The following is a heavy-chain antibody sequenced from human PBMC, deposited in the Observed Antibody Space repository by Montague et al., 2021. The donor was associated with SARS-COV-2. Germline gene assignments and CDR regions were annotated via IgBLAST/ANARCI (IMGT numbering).Heavy chain of an antibody. D-gene: IGHD3-10*01. CDR3: ARNPADYYGSGIYPTWENWFDP. CDR2: IYYSGST. V-gene: IGHV4-39*01. Sequence: SETLSLTCTVSGGSISSSSYYWGWIRQPPGKGLEWIGSIYYSGSTYYNPSLKSRITISVDTSKNQFSLKLSSVTAADTAVYYCARNPADYYGSGIYPTWENWFDPWGQGTLVTVSS. J-gene: IGHJ5*02. CDR1: GGSISSSSYY.